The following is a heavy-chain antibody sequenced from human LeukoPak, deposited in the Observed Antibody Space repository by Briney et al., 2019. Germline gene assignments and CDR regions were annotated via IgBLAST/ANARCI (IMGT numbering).Heavy chain of an antibody. D-gene: IGHD5-24*01. CDR1: GGSISSYY. V-gene: IGHV4-4*07. CDR2: IYTSGST. Sequence: SEALSLTCTVSGGSISSYYWSWIRQPAGKGLEWIGRIYTSGSTNYNPSLKSRVTMSVDTSKNQFSLELSSVTAADTAVYYCARVRAPVDAFDIWGQGTMVTVSS. J-gene: IGHJ3*02. CDR3: ARVRAPVDAFDI.